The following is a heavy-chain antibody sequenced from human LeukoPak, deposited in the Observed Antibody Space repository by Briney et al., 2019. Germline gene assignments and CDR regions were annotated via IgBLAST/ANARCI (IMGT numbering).Heavy chain of an antibody. CDR2: ISTYDDNI. Sequence: ASVKVSCKASGYTFTTYGLSWVRQAPGQGLEWLGWISTYDDNIKYAQSLQGRLTLTIDTSTSTAYMELRSLTSDDTAVYYCAKSVQPFGILTPIDYWGQGNRVTVSS. CDR1: GYTFTTYG. J-gene: IGHJ4*02. CDR3: AKSVQPFGILTPIDY. D-gene: IGHD3-3*01. V-gene: IGHV1-18*01.